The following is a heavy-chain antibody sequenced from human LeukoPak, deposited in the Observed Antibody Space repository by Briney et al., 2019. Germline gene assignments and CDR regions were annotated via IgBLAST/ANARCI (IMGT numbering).Heavy chain of an antibody. J-gene: IGHJ3*02. D-gene: IGHD3-3*01. Sequence: ASVKVSCKASGYPFSTYTLNWVRQAPGQGLEWMGWIDTNTGNPTYAQAFTGRFVFSLDTSVGAAFLQINSLKAEDTAVYYCARGIGAFDIWGQGTMVTVSS. CDR1: GYPFSTYT. CDR3: ARGIGAFDI. V-gene: IGHV7-4-1*02. CDR2: IDTNTGNP.